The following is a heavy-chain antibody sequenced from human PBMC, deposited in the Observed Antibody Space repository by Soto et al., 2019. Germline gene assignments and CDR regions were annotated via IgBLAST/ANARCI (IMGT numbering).Heavy chain of an antibody. V-gene: IGHV3-7*03. Sequence: GSLRLSCAASGFTFSSYWMSWVRQAPGKGLEWVANIKQDGSEKYYVDSVKGRFTISRDNAKNSLYLQMNSLRAEDTAVYYCARDASVPNLYYYYYGMDVWGQGTTVTVSS. CDR3: ARDASVPNLYYYYYGMDV. J-gene: IGHJ6*02. CDR1: GFTFSSYW. CDR2: IKQDGSEK.